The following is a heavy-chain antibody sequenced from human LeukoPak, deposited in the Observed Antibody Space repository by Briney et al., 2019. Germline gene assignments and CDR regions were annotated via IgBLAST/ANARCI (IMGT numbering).Heavy chain of an antibody. Sequence: ASVKVSCKASGYTFTGYYMHWVRQAPGPGLEWMGRINPNSGGTNYAQKFQGRVTMTRDTSISTAYMELSRLRSDDTAVYYCGIAGVVTTIDYWGQGTLVTVSS. CDR1: GYTFTGYY. CDR3: GIAGVVTTIDY. V-gene: IGHV1-2*06. D-gene: IGHD3-3*01. J-gene: IGHJ4*02. CDR2: INPNSGGT.